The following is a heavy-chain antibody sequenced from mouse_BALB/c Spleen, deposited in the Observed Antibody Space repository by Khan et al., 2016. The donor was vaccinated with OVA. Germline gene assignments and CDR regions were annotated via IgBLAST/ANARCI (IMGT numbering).Heavy chain of an antibody. CDR3: ARSAR. Sequence: EVQLVESGGGIVQPGGSLKRSCAASRLTISSYGMSSVRQTPDKRLELVATIDSNGGSIDSPDSVKRRFPISGDNAKNALYLQLRSRKTEEAAMDDRARSARWGQGTTLTVSA. D-gene: IGHD3-3*01. CDR1: RLTISSYG. CDR2: IDSNGGSI. V-gene: IGHV5-6-3*01. J-gene: IGHJ2*01.